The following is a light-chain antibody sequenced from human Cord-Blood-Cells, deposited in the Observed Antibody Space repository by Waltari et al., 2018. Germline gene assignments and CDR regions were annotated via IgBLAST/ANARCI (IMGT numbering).Light chain of an antibody. Sequence: DIVMTQSPDSLAVSLGERATINCKSSQSVLYSSNNKNYLAWYQQKPGQPPKLLLYWGSTRESGVPDRFSGSGSGTDFTLTNSSLQAEDVAVYYCQQYYTRITFGPGTKVDIK. V-gene: IGKV4-1*01. CDR3: QQYYTRIT. CDR1: QSVLYSSNNKNY. CDR2: WGS. J-gene: IGKJ3*01.